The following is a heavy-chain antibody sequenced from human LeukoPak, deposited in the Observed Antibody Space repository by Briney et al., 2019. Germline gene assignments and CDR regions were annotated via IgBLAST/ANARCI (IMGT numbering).Heavy chain of an antibody. J-gene: IGHJ5*02. D-gene: IGHD3-16*01. Sequence: PGGSLRLSCAASGFTFSSYVMSWVRQAPGKGLEWVSTISDGGDTTYCTDSVKGRFTVSRDNSKNTLYLQMNSLRAEDTAVYYCASHLIPINGYWFDPWGQGTLVTVSS. CDR2: ISDGGDTT. V-gene: IGHV3-23*01. CDR3: ASHLIPINGYWFDP. CDR1: GFTFSSYV.